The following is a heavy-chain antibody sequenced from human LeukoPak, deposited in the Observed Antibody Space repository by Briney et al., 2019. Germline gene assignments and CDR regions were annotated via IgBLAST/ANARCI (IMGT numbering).Heavy chain of an antibody. Sequence: SETLSLTCTVSGGSISNYYWGWIRQPPGKGLEWIGTIYYRGSTYYNPSLKSRVTISVDTSKKQFSLKLTSVTAVDTAVYYCARHLFGSGYYPDYWGQGTLVTVSS. V-gene: IGHV4-39*01. CDR3: ARHLFGSGYYPDY. J-gene: IGHJ4*02. CDR1: GGSISNYY. CDR2: IYYRGST. D-gene: IGHD3-22*01.